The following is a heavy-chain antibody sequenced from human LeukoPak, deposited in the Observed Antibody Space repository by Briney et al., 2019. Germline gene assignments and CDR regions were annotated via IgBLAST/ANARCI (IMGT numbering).Heavy chain of an antibody. CDR3: ARGESYYGSGS. CDR2: IYTSGST. CDR1: GGSISSGSYY. Sequence: SQTLSLTCTVSGGSISSGSYYWRWLRQPAGKGLEWIGRIYTSGSTNYNPSLKSRVTISVDTSKNQFSLKLSSVTAADTAVYYCARGESYYGSGSWGQGTLVTVSS. J-gene: IGHJ4*02. D-gene: IGHD3-10*01. V-gene: IGHV4-61*02.